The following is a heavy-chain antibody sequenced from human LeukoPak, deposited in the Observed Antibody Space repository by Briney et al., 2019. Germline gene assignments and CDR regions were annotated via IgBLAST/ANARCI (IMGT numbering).Heavy chain of an antibody. J-gene: IGHJ5*02. CDR3: AKAGPVTTSGWFDP. CDR1: GFTFSSYG. CDR2: ISYDGSSE. Sequence: GGSLRLSCAASGFTFSSYGMHWVRQAPGKGLEWVAVISYDGSSEYYADSVKGRFTISRDDSKITLYLQMNSLRAEDTAMYYCAKAGPVTTSGWFDPWGQGTPVTVSS. D-gene: IGHD4-17*01. V-gene: IGHV3-30*18.